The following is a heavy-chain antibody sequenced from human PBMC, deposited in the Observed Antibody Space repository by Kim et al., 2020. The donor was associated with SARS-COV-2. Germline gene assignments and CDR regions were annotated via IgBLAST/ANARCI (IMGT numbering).Heavy chain of an antibody. J-gene: IGHJ6*02. V-gene: IGHV3-53*01. CDR3: ARVPRIRLGELSGVDGMDV. Sequence: GGSLRLSCAASGFTISSNYMSWVRQAPGKGLEWVSVIYSGGSTYYADSVKGRFTISRDNSKNTLYLQMNSLRAEDTAVYYCARVPRIRLGELSGVDGMDVWGQGTTVTVSS. D-gene: IGHD3-16*02. CDR2: IYSGGST. CDR1: GFTISSNY.